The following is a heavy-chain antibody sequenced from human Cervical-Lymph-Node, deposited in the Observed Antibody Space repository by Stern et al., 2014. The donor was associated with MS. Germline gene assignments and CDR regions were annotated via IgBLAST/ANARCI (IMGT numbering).Heavy chain of an antibody. V-gene: IGHV1-69*17. CDR2: IIPIFGIA. D-gene: IGHD5-18*01. J-gene: IGHJ3*02. Sequence: VQLLESGAEVKKPGYSVKVSCKASGGTFSSYAISWVRQAPGQGLEWMGGIIPIFGIANYAQKFQGRVTITADKSTSTAYMELSSLRSEDTAVYYCARTDTAMATKHAFDIWGQGTMVTVSS. CDR3: ARTDTAMATKHAFDI. CDR1: GGTFSSYA.